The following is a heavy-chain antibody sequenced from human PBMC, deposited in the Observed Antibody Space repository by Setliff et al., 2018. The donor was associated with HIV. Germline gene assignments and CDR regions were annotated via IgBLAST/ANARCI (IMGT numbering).Heavy chain of an antibody. Sequence: ASVKVSCKASGYTFTSYGISWVRQAPGQGLEWMGWISAYSGNTNYAQKFQGRVTMTTDTSTSTAYMELRSLRSDNTAVYYCARDHYDILTGYYRDYYYMDVWGKGTTVTVSS. V-gene: IGHV1-18*01. CDR3: ARDHYDILTGYYRDYYYMDV. D-gene: IGHD3-9*01. J-gene: IGHJ6*03. CDR1: GYTFTSYG. CDR2: ISAYSGNT.